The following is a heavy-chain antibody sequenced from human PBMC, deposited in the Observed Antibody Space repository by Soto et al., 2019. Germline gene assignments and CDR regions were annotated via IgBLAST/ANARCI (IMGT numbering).Heavy chain of an antibody. D-gene: IGHD3-10*01. CDR3: ARAGFSYGHLLF. CDR2: VFYSGAT. CDR1: GGPIRTGDYY. J-gene: IGHJ4*01. V-gene: IGHV4-30-4*01. Sequence: SETLSLTCNVSGGPIRTGDYYWNWIRQPPGKGLEWIGYVFYSGATNYSPSLKSRAAISMDTSKNQFSLSLTSVTAADTAVYYCARAGFSYGHLLFWGHGIRVTVSS.